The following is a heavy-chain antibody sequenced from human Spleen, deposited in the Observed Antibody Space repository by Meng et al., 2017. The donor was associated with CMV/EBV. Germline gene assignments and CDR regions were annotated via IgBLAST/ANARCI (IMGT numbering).Heavy chain of an antibody. CDR2: ISAYNGNT. Sequence: QGQLVQAGAEVKKPGASVKVSCKASGYTFTSYGISWVRQAPGQGLEWMGWISAYNGNTNYAQKLQGRVTMTTDTSTSTAYMELRSLRSDDTAVYYCARVLRGITGTPSWFDPWGQGTLVTVSS. CDR1: GYTFTSYG. V-gene: IGHV1-18*01. D-gene: IGHD1-20*01. J-gene: IGHJ5*02. CDR3: ARVLRGITGTPSWFDP.